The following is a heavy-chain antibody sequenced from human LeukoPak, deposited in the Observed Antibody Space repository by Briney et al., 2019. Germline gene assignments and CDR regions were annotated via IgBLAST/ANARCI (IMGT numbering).Heavy chain of an antibody. CDR1: GGTFSSYA. CDR2: IIPIFGTA. CDR3: ARVSGYSYGYLRYDFDY. V-gene: IGHV1-69*01. D-gene: IGHD5-18*01. J-gene: IGHJ4*02. Sequence: SVKVSCKASGGTFSSYAISWVRQAPGQGLEWMGGIIPIFGTANYAQKFQGRVTITADGSTSTAYMELSSLRSEDTAVYYCARVSGYSYGYLRYDFDYWGQGTLVTVSS.